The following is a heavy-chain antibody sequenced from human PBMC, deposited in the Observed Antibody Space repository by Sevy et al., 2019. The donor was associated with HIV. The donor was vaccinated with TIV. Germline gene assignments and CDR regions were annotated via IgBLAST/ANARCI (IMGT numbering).Heavy chain of an antibody. D-gene: IGHD3-22*01. V-gene: IGHV1-2*02. Sequence: ASVTVSCKASGYTFTGYYMHWVRQAPGLGLEWMGWIHPNSGDTKYAQKFQGRVTMTRDRSIRTAYMELSRLKSDDTAVYYCTRGPSGFSGSDLAYWGQGTLVTVSS. J-gene: IGHJ4*02. CDR3: TRGPSGFSGSDLAY. CDR2: IHPNSGDT. CDR1: GYTFTGYY.